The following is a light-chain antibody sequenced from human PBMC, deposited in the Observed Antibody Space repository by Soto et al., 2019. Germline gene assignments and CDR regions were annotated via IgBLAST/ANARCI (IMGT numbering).Light chain of an antibody. V-gene: IGLV1-44*01. Sequence: QSALTQPPSASGTPGQRVTISCSGSRSNIGVNPVNWYQQLPGTAPKLLIDSNGQRPSGVADRFSSSRSGTSASLAISGLQSEDEADYYCAVWDDNMYGRIFVTGTKLTVL. J-gene: IGLJ1*01. CDR1: RSNIGVNP. CDR2: SNG. CDR3: AVWDDNMYGRI.